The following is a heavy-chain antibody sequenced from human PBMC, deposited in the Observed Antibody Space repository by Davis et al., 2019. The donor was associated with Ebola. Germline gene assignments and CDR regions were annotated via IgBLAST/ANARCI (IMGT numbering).Heavy chain of an antibody. V-gene: IGHV3-23*01. D-gene: IGHD1-1*01. CDR2: ISGSGGST. CDR1: GFTFSSYA. CDR3: AKVQVPTAVDYYYYGMDV. Sequence: GGSLRLSCAASGFTFSSYAMSWVRQAPGKGLEWVSAISGSGGSTYYADSVKGRFTISRDNSKNTLYLQMNSLRAEDTAVYYCAKVQVPTAVDYYYYGMDVWGQGTTVTVSS. J-gene: IGHJ6*02.